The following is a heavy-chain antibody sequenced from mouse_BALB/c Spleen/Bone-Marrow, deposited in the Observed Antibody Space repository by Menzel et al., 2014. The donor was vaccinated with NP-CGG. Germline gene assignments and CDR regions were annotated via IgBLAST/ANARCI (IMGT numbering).Heavy chain of an antibody. J-gene: IGHJ2*01. D-gene: IGHD3-1*01. CDR1: GYTFTSYW. V-gene: IGHV1-5*01. CDR2: IYPGKSDT. Sequence: VQLQQSGTVLARPGASVKMSCKASGYTFTSYWMHWVKQRPGQGLEWIGTIYPGKSDTTYNQKFKGKAKLTAVTSTSPAYMELSSLTNEDSAVYYCTTLARNYFDYWGQGTTLTVSS. CDR3: TTLARNYFDY.